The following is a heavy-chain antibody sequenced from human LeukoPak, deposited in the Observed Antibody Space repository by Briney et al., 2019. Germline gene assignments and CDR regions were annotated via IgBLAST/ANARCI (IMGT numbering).Heavy chain of an antibody. CDR1: GFTFSSNY. CDR2: IYSGGST. Sequence: PGGSLRLSCAASGFTFSSNYMSWVRQAPGKGLEWVSVIYSGGSTYYAGSVKGRFTISKDNSKNTLYLQMNSLRAEDTAVYYCATSAAVRLFDYWGQGALVTVSS. V-gene: IGHV3-53*01. J-gene: IGHJ4*02. CDR3: ATSAAVRLFDY. D-gene: IGHD2-2*01.